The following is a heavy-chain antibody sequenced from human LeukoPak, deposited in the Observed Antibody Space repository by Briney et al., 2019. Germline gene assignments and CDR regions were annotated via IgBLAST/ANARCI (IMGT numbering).Heavy chain of an antibody. CDR1: GFTFSSYA. J-gene: IGHJ4*02. CDR2: ISGSGGST. D-gene: IGHD3-10*01. CDR3: AKDTAYYYGSGSFYFDY. V-gene: IGHV3-23*01. Sequence: SGGSLRLSCAASGFTFSSYAMSGVRQAPGKGLEWVSAISGSGGSTYYADSVKGRFTISRDNSKNTLYLQMNSLRAEDTAVYYCAKDTAYYYGSGSFYFDYWGQGTLVTVSS.